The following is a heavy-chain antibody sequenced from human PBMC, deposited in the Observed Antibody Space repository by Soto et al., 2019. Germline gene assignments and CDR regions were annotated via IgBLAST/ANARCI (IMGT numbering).Heavy chain of an antibody. CDR3: AKNGQPPYYYYGLDV. CDR2: ISGYNGDT. D-gene: IGHD2-8*01. J-gene: IGHJ6*02. V-gene: IGHV1-18*04. Sequence: ASVKVSCKASGYTFTGYYMHWVRQAPGQGLEWMGWISGYNGDTNYAQKFQGRVSMTLDTSTGTAYMELRSLTSDDTAIYYCAKNGQPPYYYYGLDVWGQGTKVTVSS. CDR1: GYTFTGYY.